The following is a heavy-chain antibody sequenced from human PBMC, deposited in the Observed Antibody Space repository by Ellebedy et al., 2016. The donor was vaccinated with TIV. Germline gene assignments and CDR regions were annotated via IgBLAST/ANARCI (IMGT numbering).Heavy chain of an antibody. J-gene: IGHJ4*02. CDR2: ISDYNEDT. V-gene: IGHV1-18*04. CDR3: ARDQEIVGATELDH. Sequence: ASVKVSCXASGYTFTTYGVTWVRQAPGQGLEWMGRISDYNEDTNYALKFHGRVRMTADTSTNTVYMHLWGLTSDDSAIYYCARDQEIVGATELDHWGQGTLVTVSS. D-gene: IGHD1-26*01. CDR1: GYTFTTYG.